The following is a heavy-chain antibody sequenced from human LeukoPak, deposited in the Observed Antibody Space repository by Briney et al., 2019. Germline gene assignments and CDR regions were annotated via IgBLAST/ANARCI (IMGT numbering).Heavy chain of an antibody. V-gene: IGHV4-39*01. CDR2: IYRSGDT. D-gene: IGHD2/OR15-2a*01. CDR3: AGPNSNSRFAY. CDR1: GGSIRDTTYY. J-gene: IGHJ4*02. Sequence: SETLSLTCTVSGGSIRDTTYYWGWIRQPPGKGLEWIGSIYRSGDTYYNPSLKSRVTMSVDSSKNQFSLKLSSVTAADTAVAYCAGPNSNSRFAYWSQGTLVTVSS.